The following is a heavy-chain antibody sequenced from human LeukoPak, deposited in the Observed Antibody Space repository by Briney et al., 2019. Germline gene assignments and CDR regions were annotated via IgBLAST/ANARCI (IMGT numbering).Heavy chain of an antibody. CDR3: ARDATTHTIGWYDDAFDI. V-gene: IGHV3-23*05. J-gene: IGHJ3*02. D-gene: IGHD6-19*01. CDR1: GFTFSAYA. Sequence: RGSLRLSCAASGFTFSAYAMTWVRQAPGKGREWVWSIESDNKPHYSESVKGRFAISRDNSKSMLFLQLNSLRAEDTALYYCARDATTHTIGWYDDAFDIWGHGTMVTVSS. CDR2: IESDNKP.